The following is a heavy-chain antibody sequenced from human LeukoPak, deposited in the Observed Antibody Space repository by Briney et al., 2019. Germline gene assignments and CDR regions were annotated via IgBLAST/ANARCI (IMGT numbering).Heavy chain of an antibody. CDR1: GGSISSGGYS. CDR3: AREVDTRAEVWFDP. Sequence: SQTLSLTCAVSGGSISSGGYSWSWLRQPPGKGLEWIGYIYHSGSTYYNPSLKSRVTISVDRSKNRFSLKLSSVTAADTAVYYCAREVDTRAEVWFDPWGQGTLVTVSS. V-gene: IGHV4-30-2*01. CDR2: IYHSGST. J-gene: IGHJ5*02. D-gene: IGHD5-18*01.